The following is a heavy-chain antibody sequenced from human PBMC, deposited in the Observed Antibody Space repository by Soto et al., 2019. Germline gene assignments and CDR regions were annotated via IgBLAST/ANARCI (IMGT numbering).Heavy chain of an antibody. J-gene: IGHJ4*02. CDR1: GFTFSSYG. Sequence: GGSLRLSCAASGFTFSSYGMHWVRQAPGKGLEWVAVIWYDGSNKYYADSVKGRFTISRDNSKNTLYLQMNSLRAEDTAVYYCARGGLTDYFDYWGQGTLVTGSS. V-gene: IGHV3-33*08. CDR3: ARGGLTDYFDY. D-gene: IGHD2-21*02. CDR2: IWYDGSNK.